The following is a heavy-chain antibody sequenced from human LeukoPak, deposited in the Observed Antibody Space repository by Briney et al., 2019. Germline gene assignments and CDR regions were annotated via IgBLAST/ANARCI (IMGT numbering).Heavy chain of an antibody. V-gene: IGHV4-31*03. CDR3: AREGGVEDGYHKGIDY. CDR2: IYYIGST. CDR1: GASISSAGYC. J-gene: IGHJ4*02. D-gene: IGHD5-24*01. Sequence: SQTLSLTCTVSGASISSAGYCWSWIRQHPGKGLEWIGDIYYIGSTYYNPLLKRRVTMLVDTSKHQLSLTLSSVTAADTAVYYRAREGGVEDGYHKGIDYWGQGTMVSVSS.